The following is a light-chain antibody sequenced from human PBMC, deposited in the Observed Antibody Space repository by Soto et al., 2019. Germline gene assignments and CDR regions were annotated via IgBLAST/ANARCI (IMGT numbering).Light chain of an antibody. CDR2: GAS. Sequence: GLTQSPGTLSLSPGDRATLSCRASQSVSSNLAWYQQKPGQAPRLLIYGASTRATGIPARFSGSGSGTDFTLTISRLEPEDFAVYYCQQYGSSLGVTFGGGTKVDIK. J-gene: IGKJ4*01. CDR3: QQYGSSLGVT. V-gene: IGKV3-20*01. CDR1: QSVSSN.